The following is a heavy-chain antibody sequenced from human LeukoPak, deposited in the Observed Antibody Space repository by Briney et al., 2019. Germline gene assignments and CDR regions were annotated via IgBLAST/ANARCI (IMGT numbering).Heavy chain of an antibody. CDR3: SRAGLSEGYSYGSHFDY. CDR1: GFTFSSYW. D-gene: IGHD5-18*01. Sequence: GGSLRLSCAASGFTFSSYWMTWVRLTPGKGLEWVSYIRSRPFGGTTEYAASVKDRFTISRDDSKSVAYLLMNSLKTEDTAVYFCSRAGLSEGYSYGSHFDYWGQGTLVTVSS. V-gene: IGHV3-49*04. J-gene: IGHJ4*02. CDR2: IRSRPFGGTT.